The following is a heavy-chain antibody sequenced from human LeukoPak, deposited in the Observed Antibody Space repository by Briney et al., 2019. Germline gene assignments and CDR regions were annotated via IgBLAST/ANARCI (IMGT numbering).Heavy chain of an antibody. CDR1: AGSIRSSSW. Sequence: PSETLSLTCSVSAGSIRSSSWWSWVRQSPVKGLEWIGEIYLYGTTNYNPSLKSRVTMSVDRSKNQFSLKLSSVTAADTAVYYCARQQWEQQGRDYYFSGLDVWGPGTTVIVSS. V-gene: IGHV4-4*02. D-gene: IGHD1-26*01. CDR3: ARQQWEQQGRDYYFSGLDV. CDR2: IYLYGTT. J-gene: IGHJ6*02.